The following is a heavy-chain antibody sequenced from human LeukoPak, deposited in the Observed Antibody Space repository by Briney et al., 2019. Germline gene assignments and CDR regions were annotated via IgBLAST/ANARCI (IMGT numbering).Heavy chain of an antibody. CDR3: ARTIVGVTTAGWFDP. V-gene: IGHV4-59*01. Sequence: SETLSLACTVSGGSISSYYWSWIRQPPGKGLEWIGYIYYSGSTNYNPSLKSRVTISVDTSENQFSLKLSSVTAADTAVYYCARTIVGVTTAGWFDPWGQGTLVTVSS. J-gene: IGHJ5*02. D-gene: IGHD1-26*01. CDR2: IYYSGST. CDR1: GGSISSYY.